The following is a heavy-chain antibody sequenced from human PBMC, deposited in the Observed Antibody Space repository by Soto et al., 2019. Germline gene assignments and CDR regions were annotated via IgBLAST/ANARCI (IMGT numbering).Heavy chain of an antibody. CDR1: GFTFSSYE. Sequence: EVQLVESGGGLVQPGGSLRLSCAASGFTFSSYEMNWVRQAPGKGLEWVSYISSSGSTIYYADSVKGRFTISRDNAKNSLYLQMNSLRAEDTAVYYCARETNSYGSPWFDPWGQGTLVTVSS. D-gene: IGHD5-18*01. CDR3: ARETNSYGSPWFDP. V-gene: IGHV3-48*03. CDR2: ISSSGSTI. J-gene: IGHJ5*02.